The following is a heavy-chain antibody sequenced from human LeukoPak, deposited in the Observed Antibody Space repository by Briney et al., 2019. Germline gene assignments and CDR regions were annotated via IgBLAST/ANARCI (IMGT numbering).Heavy chain of an antibody. J-gene: IGHJ4*02. Sequence: GGSLRLSCAASGFTFSSNSMNWVRQAPGKGLEWVSYISSSSTTIYYADSVKGRFTISRDNAKNSLYLQMNSLRDVDTAVYYCAREGLELLWGQGTLVTVSS. CDR3: AREGLELL. CDR2: ISSSSTTI. V-gene: IGHV3-48*02. CDR1: GFTFSSNS. D-gene: IGHD1-7*01.